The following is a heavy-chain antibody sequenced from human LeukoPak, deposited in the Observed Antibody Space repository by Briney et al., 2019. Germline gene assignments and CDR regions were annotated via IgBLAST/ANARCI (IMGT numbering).Heavy chain of an antibody. CDR3: ARVPSFQSLDY. CDR2: ISAYNGNT. D-gene: IGHD4/OR15-4a*01. J-gene: IGHJ4*02. V-gene: IGHV1-18*01. Sequence: ASVKVSCKASGYTFASYGISWVRQAPGQGLEWMGWISAYNGNTMYAQKLQDRVTMTTDTSTTTAYMELRSLRSDDTAVYYCARVPSFQSLDYWGQGTLVTVSS. CDR1: GYTFASYG.